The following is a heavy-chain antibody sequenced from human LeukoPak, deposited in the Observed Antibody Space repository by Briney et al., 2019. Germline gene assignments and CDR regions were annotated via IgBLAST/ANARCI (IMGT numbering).Heavy chain of an antibody. CDR2: ISSSSSYI. J-gene: IGHJ4*02. Sequence: PGGSLRLSCAASGFTFSSYSMNWVRQAPGKGLEWVSSISSSSSYIYYADSVKGRFTISRDNAKNSLYPQMNSLRAEDTAVYYCARGLSHYDFWSGYQIPFDFWGQGTLVTVSS. CDR3: ARGLSHYDFWSGYQIPFDF. V-gene: IGHV3-21*01. CDR1: GFTFSSYS. D-gene: IGHD3-3*01.